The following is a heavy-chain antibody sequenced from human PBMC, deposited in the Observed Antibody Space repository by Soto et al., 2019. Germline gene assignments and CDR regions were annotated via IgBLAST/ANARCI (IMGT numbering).Heavy chain of an antibody. CDR2: IYDSGTT. D-gene: IGHD5-18*01. V-gene: IGHV4-61*01. Sequence: SETLSLTCTVTGGSVSSASYYWSWIRQPPGKGLEWLGYIYDSGTTNYNPSLTSRVTILLDTSKNQFSLRLTSVTAADTAVYYCAREERGYSYGLGDSWWGQGTLVTVSS. CDR3: AREERGYSYGLGDSW. CDR1: GGSVSSASYY. J-gene: IGHJ4*02.